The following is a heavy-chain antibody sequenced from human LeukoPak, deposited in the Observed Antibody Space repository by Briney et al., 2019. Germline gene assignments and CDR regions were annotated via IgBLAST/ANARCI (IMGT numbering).Heavy chain of an antibody. D-gene: IGHD6-19*01. V-gene: IGHV3-30-3*01. CDR2: ISYDGSNK. Sequence: GGSLRLSCAASGFTFSSYAMHWVRQAPGKGLEWVAVISYDGSNKYYADSVKGRFTISRDNSKNTLYLRMNSLRAEDTAVYYCARDLSRIAVAGYYYYGMDVWGQGTTVTVSS. J-gene: IGHJ6*02. CDR3: ARDLSRIAVAGYYYYGMDV. CDR1: GFTFSSYA.